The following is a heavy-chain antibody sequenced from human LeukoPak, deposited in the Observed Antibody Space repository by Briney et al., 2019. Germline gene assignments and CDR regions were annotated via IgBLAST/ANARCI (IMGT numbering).Heavy chain of an antibody. J-gene: IGHJ3*02. CDR1: EFTVSTNY. Sequence: PGESLRLSCVASEFTVSTNYMSWVRQAPGKGLQWVSIIHIDGETHYADSVKGRFTMSRDNSKNTVYLQMNSLRSEDTAVYYCVRDGLDSSGPVAFDIWGQGTMVTVAS. D-gene: IGHD3-22*01. V-gene: IGHV3-66*01. CDR2: IHIDGET. CDR3: VRDGLDSSGPVAFDI.